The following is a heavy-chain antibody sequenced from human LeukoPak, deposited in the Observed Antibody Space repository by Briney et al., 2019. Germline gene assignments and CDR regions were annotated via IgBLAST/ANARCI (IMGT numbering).Heavy chain of an antibody. V-gene: IGHV3-23*01. CDR3: AKDIQLST. CDR2: ISSSGGNT. Sequence: GGSLRLSCAASGFTFSDSAMTWVRQVPGKGLEWVSLISSSGGNTYYADSVKGRFTISRDNSKNTLSLQMNSLRVEDTAIYNCAKDIQLSTWGLGTMVTVSS. CDR1: GFTFSDSA. D-gene: IGHD3-16*02. J-gene: IGHJ3*01.